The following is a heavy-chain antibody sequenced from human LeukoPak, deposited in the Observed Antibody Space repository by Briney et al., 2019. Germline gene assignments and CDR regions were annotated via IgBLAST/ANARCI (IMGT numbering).Heavy chain of an antibody. CDR2: IRYDGSNK. Sequence: GGSLRLSCAASGFTFSNAWMSWVRQAPGKGLEWVAFIRYDGSNKYYADSVKGRFTISRDNSKNTLYLQMNSLRAEDTAVYYCAKPDYYDILTGYDYWGQGTLVTVSS. V-gene: IGHV3-30*02. CDR1: GFTFSNAW. CDR3: AKPDYYDILTGYDY. D-gene: IGHD3-9*01. J-gene: IGHJ4*02.